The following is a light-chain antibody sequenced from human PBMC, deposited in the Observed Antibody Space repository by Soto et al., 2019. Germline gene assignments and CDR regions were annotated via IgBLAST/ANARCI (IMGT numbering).Light chain of an antibody. J-gene: IGLJ1*01. Sequence: QSVLTQPASVSGSPGQSITISCTGTRSDVGGYNYVSWYQHHPGKAPKLLIYEVTNRPAEVSNRFSGSKSGITASLTISGLQSEDEADYYCSSYTSSSTRVFGTGTKVTVL. V-gene: IGLV2-14*01. CDR2: EVT. CDR1: RSDVGGYNY. CDR3: SSYTSSSTRV.